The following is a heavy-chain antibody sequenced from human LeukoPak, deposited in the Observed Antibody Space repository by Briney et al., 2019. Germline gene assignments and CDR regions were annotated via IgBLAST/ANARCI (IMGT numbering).Heavy chain of an antibody. Sequence: SETLSLTCTVSGGSISSYYWSWIRQPPGKGLDWIGYIYYTGSTNYNPSFKSRVTLSVDTSKNQFSLKLSSVTAADTAVYYCARSGRGLATRFDPWGQGILVTVSS. CDR3: ARSGRGLATRFDP. D-gene: IGHD1-26*01. CDR1: GGSISSYY. V-gene: IGHV4-59*13. CDR2: IYYTGST. J-gene: IGHJ5*02.